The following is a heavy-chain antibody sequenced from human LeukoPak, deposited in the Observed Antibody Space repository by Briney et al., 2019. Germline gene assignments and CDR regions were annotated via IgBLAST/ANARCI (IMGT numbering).Heavy chain of an antibody. CDR2: ISGSGGST. V-gene: IGHV3-23*01. CDR1: GFTFSSYA. CDR3: AKDTSTTVVPYYFDY. J-gene: IGHJ4*02. Sequence: GGSLRLSCAASGFTFSSYAMSWVRQAPGKGLEWVSAISGSGGSTYYADSVKGRFTISRDNSKNTLYLQMNSLRAEDTAIYYCAKDTSTTVVPYYFDYWGQGTLVTVSS. D-gene: IGHD4-23*01.